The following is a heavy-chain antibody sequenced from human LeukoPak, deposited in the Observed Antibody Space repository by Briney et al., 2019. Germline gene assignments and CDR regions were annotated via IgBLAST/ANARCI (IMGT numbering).Heavy chain of an antibody. CDR1: SGSFSGYY. CDR2: INHSGST. J-gene: IGHJ4*02. Sequence: PSETLSLTCAVSSGSFSGYYWSWIRQPPGKGLEWIWEINHSGSTSHNPSLKSRVTISVDTSKNQFSLKLTSVTAADTALYYCARGDGRDGYKGKFDYWGQGTLVTVSS. CDR3: ARGDGRDGYKGKFDY. D-gene: IGHD5-24*01. V-gene: IGHV4-34*01.